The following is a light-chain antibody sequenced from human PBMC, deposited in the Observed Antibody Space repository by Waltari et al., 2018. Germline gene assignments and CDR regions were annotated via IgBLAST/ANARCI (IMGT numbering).Light chain of an antibody. V-gene: IGKV3-11*01. Sequence: SCRASQSVTRYLAWYQQKPGLAPRLLIYDTSSWATGIPARFIGSGSGTDFSLTITSLESEDFAVYYCQQRANWPLTFGGGTKVEIK. CDR1: QSVTRY. J-gene: IGKJ4*01. CDR2: DTS. CDR3: QQRANWPLT.